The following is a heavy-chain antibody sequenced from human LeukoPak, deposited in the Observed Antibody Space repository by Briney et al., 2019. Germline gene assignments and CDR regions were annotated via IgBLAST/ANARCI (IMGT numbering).Heavy chain of an antibody. V-gene: IGHV3-23*01. J-gene: IGHJ4*02. CDR2: ISGSDGST. CDR3: AKDSAKKYDDY. Sequence: GGSLRLSCAASGFIFRNYGMNWVRQAPGKGLEWVSGISGSDGSTNYADSVKGRFTISRENSKNTLYLQMNSLRAEDTAVYYCAKDSAKKYDDYWGQGTLVTVSS. CDR1: GFIFRNYG. D-gene: IGHD2/OR15-2a*01.